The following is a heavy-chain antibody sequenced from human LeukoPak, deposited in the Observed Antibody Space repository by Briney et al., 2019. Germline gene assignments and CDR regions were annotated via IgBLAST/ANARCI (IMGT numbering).Heavy chain of an antibody. J-gene: IGHJ6*02. CDR2: ISSSSGTT. D-gene: IGHD3-10*01. Sequence: PGGSLRLSCAASGFTFSEYNMNWVRQAPGKGLEWVSYISSSSGTTYYADSVKGRFTISRDNGKNSLYLQMNSLRDDDTAVYYCARPFRVNSGTLGWGPKSVHYDYYGLDVWGQGTTVTVSS. CDR1: GFTFSEYN. V-gene: IGHV3-48*02. CDR3: ARPFRVNSGTLGWGPKSVHYDYYGLDV.